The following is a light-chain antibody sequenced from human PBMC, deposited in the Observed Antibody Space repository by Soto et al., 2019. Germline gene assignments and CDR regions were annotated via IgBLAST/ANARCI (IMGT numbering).Light chain of an antibody. CDR1: SSDVGGYNF. Sequence: QSALTQPASVPGSPGQSITISCTGTSSDVGGYNFVSWYQQHPDKAPKLMIYDVTNRPSGVSNRFSGYKSGNTASLTISGLQAEDEADYYCSSYTSISTYVFGTGTQVTVL. CDR2: DVT. CDR3: SSYTSISTYV. V-gene: IGLV2-14*01. J-gene: IGLJ1*01.